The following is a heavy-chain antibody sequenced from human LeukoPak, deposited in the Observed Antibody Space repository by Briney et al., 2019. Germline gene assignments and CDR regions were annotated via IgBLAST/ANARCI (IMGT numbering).Heavy chain of an antibody. CDR1: GGSISSGSYY. CDR3: ARDGDGYYYGSGSLDY. Sequence: PSETLSLTCTVSGGSISSGSYYWSWIRQPAGKGLEWIGRIYTSGSTNYNPSLKSRVTISVDTSKNQFSLKLSSVTAADTAVYYCARDGDGYYYGSGSLDYWGQGTLVTVSS. J-gene: IGHJ4*02. V-gene: IGHV4-61*02. D-gene: IGHD3-10*01. CDR2: IYTSGST.